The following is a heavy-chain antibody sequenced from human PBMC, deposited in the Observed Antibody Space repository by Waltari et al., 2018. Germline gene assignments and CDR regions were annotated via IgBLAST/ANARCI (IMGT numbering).Heavy chain of an antibody. D-gene: IGHD1-26*01. CDR1: GFTFRSYA. Sequence: EVQLLESGGGLVQPGGSLRLSCAASGFTFRSYALSWFRQAPGKGLEWVSVSYSGGSTYYADSVKGRLTISRDDSKNTLYLQMKSLRVEDTALYYCAKGSGRVSPIDSWGQGTLVTVSS. J-gene: IGHJ4*02. CDR3: AKGSGRVSPIDS. CDR2: SYSGGST. V-gene: IGHV3-23*03.